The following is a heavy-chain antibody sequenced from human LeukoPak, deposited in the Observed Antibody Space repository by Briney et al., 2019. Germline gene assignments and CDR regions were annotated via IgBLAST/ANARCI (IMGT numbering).Heavy chain of an antibody. D-gene: IGHD1-26*01. J-gene: IGHJ5*02. Sequence: PGGSLRLSCVASGFAVGSNYMSWVRQAPGKGLEWVSTITTSDGNTYYADSVKGRFTVSRDNSKNTLFLQMNSLRAEDTAVYYCAKTRVGATADWFDPWGQGTLVTISS. V-gene: IGHV3-23*01. CDR1: GFAVGSNY. CDR2: ITTSDGNT. CDR3: AKTRVGATADWFDP.